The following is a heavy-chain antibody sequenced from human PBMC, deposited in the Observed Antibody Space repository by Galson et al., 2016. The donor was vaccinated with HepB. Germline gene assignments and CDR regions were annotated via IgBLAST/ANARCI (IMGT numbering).Heavy chain of an antibody. CDR2: SGSGGPT. Sequence: SLRLSCAASGFTFSSYAMSWVRQAPGKGLEWVSSSGSGGPTYYADSVKGRFTISRDNSKNTLFLQMHSLRADDTAVYYCAKSVLEYDILTGYYRRGADYWGQGTLVNVSS. V-gene: IGHV3-23*01. CDR3: AKSVLEYDILTGYYRRGADY. D-gene: IGHD3-9*01. CDR1: GFTFSSYA. J-gene: IGHJ4*02.